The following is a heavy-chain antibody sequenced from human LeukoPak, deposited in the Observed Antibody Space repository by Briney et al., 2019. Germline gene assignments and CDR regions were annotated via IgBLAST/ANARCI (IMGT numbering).Heavy chain of an antibody. CDR2: ISYNGSSK. D-gene: IGHD6-19*01. CDR3: ARAKAVAGPFDY. CDR1: GFTFRTYS. J-gene: IGHJ4*02. V-gene: IGHV3-30*03. Sequence: PGGSLRLSCAASGFTFRTYSMHWVRQAPGKGLEWVAVISYNGSSKYYADSVKGRFTISRDNSKNTLYMQMNSLRAEDTAVYYCARAKAVAGPFDYWGQGTLVTVSS.